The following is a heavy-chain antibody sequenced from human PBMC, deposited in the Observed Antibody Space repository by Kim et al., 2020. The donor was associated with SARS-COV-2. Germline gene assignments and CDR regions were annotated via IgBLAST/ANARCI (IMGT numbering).Heavy chain of an antibody. CDR3: AKGGSITMIVPAAFDI. J-gene: IGHJ3*02. D-gene: IGHD3-22*01. Sequence: SVKGRFTISREHSKNTLYLKMNSLRAEDTAVYYCAKGGSITMIVPAAFDIWGQGTMVTVSS. V-gene: IGHV3-23*01.